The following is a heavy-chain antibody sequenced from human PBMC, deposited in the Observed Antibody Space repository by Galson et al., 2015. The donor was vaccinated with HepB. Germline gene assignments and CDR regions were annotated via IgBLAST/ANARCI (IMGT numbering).Heavy chain of an antibody. D-gene: IGHD5-18*01. CDR2: IYYRSKWYV. J-gene: IGHJ4*02. V-gene: IGHV6-1*01. Sequence: CAISGDSVSSSSPAWNWLRQSPSRGLEWLGRIYYRSKWYVDDAESVKIRITINRDTSKNQFSLQLSPVIPEATAVYYWASDPGYSLDYWGQGTLVTVSS. CDR1: GDSVSSSSPA. CDR3: ASDPGYSLDY.